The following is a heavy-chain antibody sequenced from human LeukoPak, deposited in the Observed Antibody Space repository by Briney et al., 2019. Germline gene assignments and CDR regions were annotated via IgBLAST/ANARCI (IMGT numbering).Heavy chain of an antibody. J-gene: IGHJ4*02. V-gene: IGHV3-21*01. CDR2: ISSNNGYI. CDR1: GFMFSSFA. CDR3: ARDLGTRKSIAFAD. D-gene: IGHD6-6*01. Sequence: PGRSLRLSCAASGFMFSSFAMNWVRQAPGKGLEWVASISSNNGYIYYADSVKGRFTISRDNGENSLHLQMNSLRAEDAAVYYCARDLGTRKSIAFADWGQGTLVTVSS.